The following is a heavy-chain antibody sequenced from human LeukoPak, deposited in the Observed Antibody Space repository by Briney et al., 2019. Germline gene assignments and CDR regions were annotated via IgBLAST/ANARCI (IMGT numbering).Heavy chain of an antibody. V-gene: IGHV4-30-2*01. CDR3: ARGKRLRPLRYFVPDAFDI. D-gene: IGHD3-9*01. CDR1: GGSISSGGYY. Sequence: SETLSLTCTVSGGSISSGGYYWSWIRQPPGKGLEWIGYIYHSGSTYYNPSLKSRVTISVDRSKNQFSLKLSSVTAADTAVYYCARGKRLRPLRYFVPDAFDIWGQGTMVTVS. CDR2: IYHSGST. J-gene: IGHJ3*02.